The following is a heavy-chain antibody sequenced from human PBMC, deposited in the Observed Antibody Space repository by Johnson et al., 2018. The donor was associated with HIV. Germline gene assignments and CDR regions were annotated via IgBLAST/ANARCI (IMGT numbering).Heavy chain of an antibody. CDR2: ISYDGSNK. CDR1: GFIFRSYA. J-gene: IGHJ3*02. D-gene: IGHD6-19*01. CDR3: AKFAVAGIFRAAGAAFDI. Sequence: VQLVESGGGVVQPGRSLRLSCAASGFIFRSYAMHWVRQAPGKGLEWVAVISYDGSNKYYADSVKGRFTISRDNSKNTLYLQMNSLRAEDTAVYYCAKFAVAGIFRAAGAAFDIWGQGTMVTVSS. V-gene: IGHV3-30*18.